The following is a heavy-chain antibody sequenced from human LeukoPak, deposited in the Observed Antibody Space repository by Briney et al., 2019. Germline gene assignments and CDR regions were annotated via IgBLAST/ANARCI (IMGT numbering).Heavy chain of an antibody. Sequence: SQTLSLTCAISGDSFSSNSAAWNWLRQSPSRGLEWLGSTYYRSKWYNDYALSVKSRVAISPDTYEKHFSLHLNSVTPEDTAVYFCTRGFGVGYHCNGGSCYADYFYGMDVWGQGATVTVSS. D-gene: IGHD2-15*01. CDR2: TYYRSKWYN. CDR1: GDSFSSNSAA. CDR3: TRGFGVGYHCNGGSCYADYFYGMDV. J-gene: IGHJ6*02. V-gene: IGHV6-1*01.